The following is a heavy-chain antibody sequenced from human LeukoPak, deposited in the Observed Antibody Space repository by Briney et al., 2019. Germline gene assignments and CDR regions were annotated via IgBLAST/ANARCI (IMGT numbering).Heavy chain of an antibody. CDR2: IRYDGSNK. D-gene: IGHD4-23*01. J-gene: IGHJ4*02. V-gene: IGHV3-30*02. Sequence: GGSLRLSCAASGFTFSNYGMHWVRQAPGKGLEWVAFIRYDGSNKYYADSVKGRFTISRDNSKNTVYLQMNSLRTEDTAVYYCARESRGGNPFDYWGQGTLVTVSS. CDR1: GFTFSNYG. CDR3: ARESRGGNPFDY.